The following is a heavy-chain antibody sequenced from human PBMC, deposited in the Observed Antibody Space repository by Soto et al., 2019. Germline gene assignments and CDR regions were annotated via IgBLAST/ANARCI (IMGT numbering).Heavy chain of an antibody. CDR3: ARGRYCLTGRCFPNWFDS. V-gene: IGHV4-30-4*01. D-gene: IGHD7-27*01. J-gene: IGHJ5*01. Sequence: PSETLSLTCSVSGDSISNLDYFWAWIRQPPGQALEYVGYIYKRATTYYNPSFESRVAISVDTSKSQFSLNVTSVTAADTAVYFCARGRYCLTGRCFPNWFDSWGQGALVTSP. CDR2: IYKRATT. CDR1: GDSISNLDYF.